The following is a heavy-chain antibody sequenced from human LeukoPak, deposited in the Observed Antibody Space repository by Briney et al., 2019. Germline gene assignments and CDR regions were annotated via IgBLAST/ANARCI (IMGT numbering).Heavy chain of an antibody. J-gene: IGHJ6*02. CDR2: FDPEDGET. Sequence: ASVKVSCKVSGYTLTELSMHWVRQAPGKGLEWMGGFDPEDGETIYAQKFQGRVTMTEDTSTDTAYMELSSLRSEDTAVYYCATVAGWELPYYYSGMDVWGQGTTVTVSS. CDR3: ATVAGWELPYYYSGMDV. D-gene: IGHD1-26*01. V-gene: IGHV1-24*01. CDR1: GYTLTELS.